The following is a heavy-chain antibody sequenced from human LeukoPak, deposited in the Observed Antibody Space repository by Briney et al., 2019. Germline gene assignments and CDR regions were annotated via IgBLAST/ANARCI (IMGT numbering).Heavy chain of an antibody. J-gene: IGHJ4*02. D-gene: IGHD3-10*01. Sequence: SVKVSCKASEGTFSSYAISWVRQAPGQGLEWMGGIIPIFGTANYAQKFQGRVTITADESTSTAYMELSSLRSEDTAVYYCARLDYGSGSRFDYWGQGTLVTVSS. CDR3: ARLDYGSGSRFDY. CDR1: EGTFSSYA. V-gene: IGHV1-69*01. CDR2: IIPIFGTA.